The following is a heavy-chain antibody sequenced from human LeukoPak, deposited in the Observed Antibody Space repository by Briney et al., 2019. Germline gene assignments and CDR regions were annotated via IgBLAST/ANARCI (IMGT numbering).Heavy chain of an antibody. D-gene: IGHD2-2*01. CDR3: ARAAKVDCSSTSCSRNAFDI. Sequence: SETLSLTCTVSGGSLSSYYWSWIRKPPGKGREWIGYIYYSGSTYFNPSLKSRVTISVDTSKNQFFPTLSSLAAADTAVYNCARAAKVDCSSTSCSRNAFDIWGQGTMVTVSS. V-gene: IGHV4-59*08. J-gene: IGHJ3*02. CDR2: IYYSGST. CDR1: GGSLSSYY.